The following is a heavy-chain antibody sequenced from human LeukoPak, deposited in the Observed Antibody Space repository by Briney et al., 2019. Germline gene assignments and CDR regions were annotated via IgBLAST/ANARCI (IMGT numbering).Heavy chain of an antibody. Sequence: SETLSLTCAVYGGSFSGYYWRWIRQPPGKGLEWMGEINHCGSTNYNPSLKSRVTISVDTSKNQFSLKLSSVTAADTAVYYCARGQGVVVVAATRYYYYYMDVWGKGTTVTVSS. J-gene: IGHJ6*03. V-gene: IGHV4-34*01. CDR2: INHCGST. D-gene: IGHD2-15*01. CDR3: ARGQGVVVVAATRYYYYYMDV. CDR1: GGSFSGYY.